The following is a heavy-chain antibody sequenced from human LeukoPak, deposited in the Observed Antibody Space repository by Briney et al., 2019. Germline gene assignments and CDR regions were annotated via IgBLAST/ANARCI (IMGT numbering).Heavy chain of an antibody. D-gene: IGHD1-26*01. CDR3: AKASSGSYYTEYYFDY. CDR2: ISWNSGSI. CDR1: GFTFDDYA. V-gene: IGHV3-9*01. Sequence: GGSLRLSCAASGFTFDDYAMHWVRQAPGKGLEWVSGISWNSGSIGYADSVKGRFTISRDNAKNSLYLQMNSLRAEDTALYYCAKASSGSYYTEYYFDYWGQGTLVTVSS. J-gene: IGHJ4*02.